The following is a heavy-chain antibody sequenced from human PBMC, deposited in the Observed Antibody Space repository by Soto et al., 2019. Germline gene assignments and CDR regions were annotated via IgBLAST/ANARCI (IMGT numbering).Heavy chain of an antibody. CDR3: ATNQYSRGGLFDF. V-gene: IGHV3-30*03. CDR2: ISYDGSNK. CDR1: GFTFSSYG. Sequence: GGSLRLSCAASGFTFSSYGMHWVRQAPGKGLEWVAVISYDGSNKYYADSVKGRFTISRDSSKNTLHLQMNSLRAEDTAVYYCATNQYSRGGLFDFWGQGTLVTVSS. J-gene: IGHJ4*02. D-gene: IGHD6-19*01.